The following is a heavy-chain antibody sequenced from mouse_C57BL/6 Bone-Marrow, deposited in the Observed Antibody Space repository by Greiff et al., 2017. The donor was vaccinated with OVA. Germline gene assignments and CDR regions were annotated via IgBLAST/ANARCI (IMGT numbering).Heavy chain of an antibody. CDR2: INPNDGTT. J-gene: IGHJ1*02. CDR3: AFYYGSSYRYFDV. V-gene: IGHV1-39*01. D-gene: IGHD1-1*01. CDR1: GYSFTDYN. Sequence: EVQLQQSGPELVKPGASVKISCKASGYSFTDYNMNWVKQSNGKSLEWIGVINPNDGTTSYNHKFKGKATLTVDQSSSTAYMQLNSLTSEDSAVYYCAFYYGSSYRYFDVWGTGTTVTVSS.